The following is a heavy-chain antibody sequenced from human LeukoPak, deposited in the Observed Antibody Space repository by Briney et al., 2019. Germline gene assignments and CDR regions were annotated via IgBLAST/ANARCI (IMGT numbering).Heavy chain of an antibody. V-gene: IGHV1-46*01. D-gene: IGHD3-16*01. CDR3: ARAGRPTVGGVTPLEHFDY. CDR1: GYTFTSYY. CDR2: INPSGGST. J-gene: IGHJ4*02. Sequence: ASVKVSCKASGYTFTSYYMHWVRQAPGQGLEWMGIINPSGGSTSYAQKFQGRVTMTRDTSTSTVYMELSSLRSEDTAVYYCARAGRPTVGGVTPLEHFDYWGQGPLVTVSS.